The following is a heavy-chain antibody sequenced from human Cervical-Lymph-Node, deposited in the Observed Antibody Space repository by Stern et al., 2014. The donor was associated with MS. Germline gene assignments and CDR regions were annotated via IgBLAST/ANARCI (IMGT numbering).Heavy chain of an antibody. Sequence: VQLVQSGAEVKKPGASVKVSCKASGYTFTSYYMLWVRQAPGQGLEWRGLINPSGGRTSYPQKFQGRVTMTRDTSTSTVYMELSSLRSEDTAVYYCARMTTAPWNWFDPWGQGTLVTVSS. CDR3: ARMTTAPWNWFDP. J-gene: IGHJ5*02. V-gene: IGHV1-46*01. CDR1: GYTFTSYY. D-gene: IGHD4-11*01. CDR2: INPSGGRT.